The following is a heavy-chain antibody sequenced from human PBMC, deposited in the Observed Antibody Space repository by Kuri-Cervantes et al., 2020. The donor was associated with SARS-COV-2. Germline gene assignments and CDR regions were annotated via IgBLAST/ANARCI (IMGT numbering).Heavy chain of an antibody. J-gene: IGHJ4*02. CDR1: GFTFSSYS. Sequence: GESLKISCAASGFTFSSYSMNWVRQAPGKGLEWVSSISSSSSYIYYADSVKGRFTISRDNAKNSLYLQMNNLRAEDTAVYYCARGRALHSGWGYSSGWYSFEFDYWGQGTLVTVSS. CDR3: ARGRALHSGWGYSSGWYSFEFDY. CDR2: ISSSSSYI. D-gene: IGHD6-19*01. V-gene: IGHV3-21*04.